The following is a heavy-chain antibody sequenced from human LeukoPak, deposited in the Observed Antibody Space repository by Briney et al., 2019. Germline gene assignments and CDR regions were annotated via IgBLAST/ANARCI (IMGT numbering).Heavy chain of an antibody. CDR3: ARITYYYGMDV. V-gene: IGHV3-53*01. Sequence: QAGGSLRLSCAASGFTVSSNYMGWVRQAPGKGLEWVSVIYSGGSTYYADSVKGRFTISRDNSKNTLYLQMNSLRAEDTAVYYCARITYYYGMDVWGQGTTVTVSS. CDR2: IYSGGST. CDR1: GFTVSSNY. J-gene: IGHJ6*02.